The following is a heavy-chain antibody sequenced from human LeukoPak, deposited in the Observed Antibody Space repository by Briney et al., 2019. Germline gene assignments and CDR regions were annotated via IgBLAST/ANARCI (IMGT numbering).Heavy chain of an antibody. CDR2: ITTTGTHT. D-gene: IGHD6-19*01. CDR3: ARGSQWTNGVTDF. Sequence: GGSLRLSCAASGFTFSNAWMSWVRQAPGKGLEWVSSITTTGTHTYYADSVKGRFTISRDNAKNSLYLQMISLRAEDTAVYYCARGSQWTNGVTDFWGQGTLVTVSS. J-gene: IGHJ4*02. CDR1: GFTFSNAW. V-gene: IGHV3-21*01.